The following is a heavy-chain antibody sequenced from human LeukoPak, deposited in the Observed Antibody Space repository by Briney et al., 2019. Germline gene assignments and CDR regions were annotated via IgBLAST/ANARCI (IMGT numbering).Heavy chain of an antibody. CDR2: INWNGGST. D-gene: IGHD2-21*02. CDR1: GFTFDDYG. CDR3: ARDYCGGDCYPFDY. J-gene: IGHJ4*02. V-gene: IGHV3-20*04. Sequence: PGGSLGLSCAVSGFTFDDYGVSWVRQAPGKGLEWVSGINWNGGSTGYADSVKGRFTISRDNAKKSVYLKMNSLRGEDTALYYCARDYCGGDCYPFDYWGQGTLVTVSS.